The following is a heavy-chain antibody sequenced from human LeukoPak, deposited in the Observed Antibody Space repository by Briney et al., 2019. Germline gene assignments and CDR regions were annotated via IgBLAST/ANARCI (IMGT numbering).Heavy chain of an antibody. D-gene: IGHD4/OR15-4a*01. J-gene: IGHJ4*02. V-gene: IGHV3-7*01. CDR3: ARVFGAGYSDY. CDR1: GFTFSSYW. Sequence: PGGSLRLSCAASGFTFSSYWMSWVRQAPGKGLEWVASIKQAGSEKYYVDSVKGRVTISRDNAKNSLYLQMNSLRAEDTAVYYCARVFGAGYSDYWGQGTLVTVSS. CDR2: IKQAGSEK.